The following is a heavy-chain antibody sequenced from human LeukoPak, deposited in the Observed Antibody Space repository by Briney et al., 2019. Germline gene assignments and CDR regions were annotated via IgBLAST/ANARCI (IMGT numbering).Heavy chain of an antibody. CDR2: IVDTGDGT. CDR1: GFRVSDYY. V-gene: IGHV3-23*01. Sequence: GSLRLSCAVSGFRVSDYYMSWVRQAPAKGLEWVSTIVDTGDGTFYADSVRGRFTISRDSSKNTLYLQMNSLRADDTAVYYCAKERGHPLPNYHMDVWGKGTTVTVSS. J-gene: IGHJ6*03. D-gene: IGHD4/OR15-4a*01. CDR3: AKERGHPLPNYHMDV.